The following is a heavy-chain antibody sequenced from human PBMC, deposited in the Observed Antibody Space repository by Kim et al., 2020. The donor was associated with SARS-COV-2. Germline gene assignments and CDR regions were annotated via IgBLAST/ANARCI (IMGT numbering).Heavy chain of an antibody. D-gene: IGHD3-3*01. J-gene: IGHJ4*02. Sequence: GGSLRLSCAASGFTFSSYSMNWVRQAPGKGLEWVSYIRSSSSSIYYADSVKGRFTISRDNAKNSLYLQMNSLRDEDTAVYYCARDGVFGSGRVLDYWGQGTLVTVSS. CDR1: GFTFSSYS. CDR3: ARDGVFGSGRVLDY. V-gene: IGHV3-48*02. CDR2: IRSSSSSI.